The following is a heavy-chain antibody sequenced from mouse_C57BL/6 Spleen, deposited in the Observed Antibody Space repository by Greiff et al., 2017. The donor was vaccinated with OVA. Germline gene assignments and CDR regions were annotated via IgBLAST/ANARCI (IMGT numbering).Heavy chain of an antibody. Sequence: VQLQQSGPELVKPGASVKISCKASGYAFSSSWMNWVKQRPGKGLEWIGRIYPGDGDTNYNGKFKGKATLTADKSSSTAYMQLSSLTSEDSAVYFCALYSSYAMDYWGQGTSVTVSS. V-gene: IGHV1-82*01. CDR1: GYAFSSSW. CDR3: ALYSSYAMDY. CDR2: IYPGDGDT. D-gene: IGHD2-12*01. J-gene: IGHJ4*01.